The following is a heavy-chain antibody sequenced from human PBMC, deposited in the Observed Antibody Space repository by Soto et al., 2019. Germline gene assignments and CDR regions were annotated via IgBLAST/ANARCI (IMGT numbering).Heavy chain of an antibody. CDR2: IYWNDDK. CDR3: AHSLEWFYYFDY. Sequence: QITLKESGPTLVKPTQTLTLTCTFSGFSLSTSGVGVGWIRQPPGKALEWLAIIYWNDDKRYSPSLKSRLTITKDTSKNQVVLTMTNMDPVDTATYYCAHSLEWFYYFDYWGQGTLVTVSS. CDR1: GFSLSTSGVG. J-gene: IGHJ4*02. V-gene: IGHV2-5*01. D-gene: IGHD3-3*01.